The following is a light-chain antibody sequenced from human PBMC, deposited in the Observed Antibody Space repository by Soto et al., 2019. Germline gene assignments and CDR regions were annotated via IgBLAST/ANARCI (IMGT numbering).Light chain of an antibody. J-gene: IGKJ4*01. CDR3: QQYDNLPLT. V-gene: IGKV1-33*01. Sequence: DIQMTQSPSSLSASVGDRVTITCQASQDIKNYLNWYQQKSGKAPKLXIYDASDLETGVPSRFSGSGSGTDFTFTINSLQPEDIETYYCQQYDNLPLTFGGGTKVDIK. CDR2: DAS. CDR1: QDIKNY.